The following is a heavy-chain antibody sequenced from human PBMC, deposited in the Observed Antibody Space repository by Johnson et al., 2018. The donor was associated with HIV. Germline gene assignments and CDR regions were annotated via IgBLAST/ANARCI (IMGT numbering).Heavy chain of an antibody. J-gene: IGHJ3*02. V-gene: IGHV3-25*05. CDR1: QFTFSSYY. CDR2: VNPNGGST. CDR3: AKEDCTAIVCSDDAFHI. D-gene: IGHD2-21*02. Sequence: QLVESGGGLAKPAWSPRVSCAASQFTFSSYYMDCVRQAPGNGLELVGQVNPNGGSTYLTDFGKGRFTVSRDSSKTTLYLQVKSLRPEDTAVYFCAKEDCTAIVCSDDAFHIWGQGTMITVSS.